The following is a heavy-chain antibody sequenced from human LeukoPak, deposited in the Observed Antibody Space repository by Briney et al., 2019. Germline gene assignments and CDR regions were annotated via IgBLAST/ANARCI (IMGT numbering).Heavy chain of an antibody. D-gene: IGHD5-24*01. Sequence: SETLSLTCTVSGGSISSYYWSWIRQPPGKRLEWIGYIYYSGSTNYNPSLKSRVTISVDTSKNQFSLKLSSVTAADTAVYYCARVRDGYNYWDFDYWGQGTLVTVSS. CDR3: ARVRDGYNYWDFDY. J-gene: IGHJ4*02. CDR1: GGSISSYY. V-gene: IGHV4-59*01. CDR2: IYYSGST.